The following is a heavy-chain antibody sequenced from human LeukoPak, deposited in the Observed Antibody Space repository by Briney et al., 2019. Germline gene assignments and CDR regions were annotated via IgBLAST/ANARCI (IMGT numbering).Heavy chain of an antibody. Sequence: ASMKVSCKASGYTFTSYGISWVRQAPGQGLEWMGWISAYNGNTNYAQKLQGRVTMTTDTSTSTAYMELRSLRSDDTAVYYCARARGITVTTGFDPWGQGTLVTVSS. CDR3: ARARGITVTTGFDP. CDR1: GYTFTSYG. J-gene: IGHJ5*02. D-gene: IGHD4-17*01. V-gene: IGHV1-18*01. CDR2: ISAYNGNT.